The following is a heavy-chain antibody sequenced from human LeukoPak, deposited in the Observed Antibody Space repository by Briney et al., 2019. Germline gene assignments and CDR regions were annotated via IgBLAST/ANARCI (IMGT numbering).Heavy chain of an antibody. D-gene: IGHD6-13*01. Sequence: GGSLRLSCAASGFTFSDYMSWIRPAPGKGVGGGSYISSSGSTIYYAASLKGRFTISRDNAKNSLYLQMNSLRAEDTAVYYCARDLMGIAYRGAFYYWGQGTLVTVSS. CDR1: GFTFSDY. J-gene: IGHJ4*02. CDR2: ISSSGSTI. CDR3: ARDLMGIAYRGAFYY. V-gene: IGHV3-11*01.